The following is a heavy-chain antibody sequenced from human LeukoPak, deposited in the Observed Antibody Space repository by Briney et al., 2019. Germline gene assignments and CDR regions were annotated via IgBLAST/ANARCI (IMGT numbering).Heavy chain of an antibody. Sequence: SETLSLTCTVSGGSISSGSYYWSWIRQPAGKGLEWIGRIYTSGSTNYNPSLKSRVTISVDTSKNQFSLKLSSVTAADTAVYYCARERGTVAGAEGIFDYWGQGTLVTVSS. V-gene: IGHV4-61*02. CDR3: ARERGTVAGAEGIFDY. CDR1: GGSISSGSYY. J-gene: IGHJ4*02. D-gene: IGHD6-19*01. CDR2: IYTSGST.